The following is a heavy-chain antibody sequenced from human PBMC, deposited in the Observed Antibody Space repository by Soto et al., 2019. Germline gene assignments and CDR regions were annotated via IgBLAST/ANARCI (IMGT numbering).Heavy chain of an antibody. J-gene: IGHJ1*01. V-gene: IGHV4-39*01. CDR3: ATHNWNLDP. D-gene: IGHD1-7*01. Sequence: SETLSLTCTVSGGSIRSTTYYWGWIRQSPGKGLEWIASIYYTGTTYYNPSLKGRVNISLDMSKNQFSLNLSSVTAADTAVYYCATHNWNLDPWGQGTLVTVSS. CDR1: GGSIRSTTYY. CDR2: IYYTGTT.